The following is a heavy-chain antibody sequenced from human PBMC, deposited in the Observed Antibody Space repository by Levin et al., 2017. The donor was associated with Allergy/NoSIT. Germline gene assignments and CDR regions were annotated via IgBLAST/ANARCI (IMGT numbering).Heavy chain of an antibody. D-gene: IGHD3-9*01. V-gene: IGHV3-30*04. J-gene: IGHJ4*02. CDR1: GFTFSSYA. CDR2: ISYDGSEK. CDR3: TRGAGNRPSDWPLDY. Sequence: GGSLRLSCADSGFTFSSYAMHWVRQAPGKGLEWVAVISYDGSEKYYADSVKGRFTISRDNSKNTLYLQMNSLRVEDTALYYCTRGAGNRPSDWPLDYWGQGTLVTVSS.